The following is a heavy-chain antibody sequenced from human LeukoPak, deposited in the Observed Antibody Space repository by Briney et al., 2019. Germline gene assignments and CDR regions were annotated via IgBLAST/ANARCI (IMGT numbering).Heavy chain of an antibody. CDR3: ARDVVAAVGSFDY. CDR1: GDSINSFY. V-gene: IGHV4-4*07. J-gene: IGHJ4*02. Sequence: SETLSLTCTVSGDSINSFYWSWIRQPAGKGLEWIGRIYTSGSTNYSHSLKSRVTMSVDTSKNLFSLKLSSVTAADTAVYYCARDVVAAVGSFDYWGQGTQVTVSS. CDR2: IYTSGST. D-gene: IGHD2-2*01.